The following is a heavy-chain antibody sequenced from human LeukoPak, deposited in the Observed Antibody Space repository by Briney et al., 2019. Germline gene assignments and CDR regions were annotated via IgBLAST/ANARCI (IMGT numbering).Heavy chain of an antibody. Sequence: PGGSLRLSCAASGFTFSDYYMSWIRQAPGKGLEWVSYISSSSSTIYYADSVKGRFTISRDNAKNSLYLQMNSLRAEDTAVYYCARGYSSSSWSLFDYWGQGTLVTVSS. J-gene: IGHJ4*02. CDR3: ARGYSSSSWSLFDY. D-gene: IGHD6-6*01. CDR2: ISSSSSTI. CDR1: GFTFSDYY. V-gene: IGHV3-11*04.